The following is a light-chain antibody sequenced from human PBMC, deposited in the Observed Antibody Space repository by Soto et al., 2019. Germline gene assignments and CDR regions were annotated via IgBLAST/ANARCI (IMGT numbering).Light chain of an antibody. V-gene: IGLV2-23*02. J-gene: IGLJ3*02. CDR3: CSYAGGFTWV. CDR1: SGDVGGYNL. Sequence: QSAPTQPASVSGSPGQPITISCTGTSGDVGGYNLVSWYQHHPGKAPKLIIYEVTKRPSGVSGRFSGSKSGRTASLTISGLHAEEEADYYCCSYAGGFTWVFGEGTKLTVL. CDR2: EVT.